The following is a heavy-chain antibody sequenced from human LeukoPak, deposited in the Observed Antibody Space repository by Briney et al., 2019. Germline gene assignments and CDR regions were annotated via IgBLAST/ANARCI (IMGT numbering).Heavy chain of an antibody. V-gene: IGHV3-48*03. CDR2: ITSRSETR. J-gene: IGHJ4*02. CDR1: GFTFGTYD. D-gene: IGHD3-22*01. Sequence: GGSLRLSCAASGFTFGTYDMNWVRQAPGKGLEWISYITSRSETRYYADSVKGRFTISRDNAKNSLFLQLNSLRADDTAVYYCVRSLAVDSDNFNDYFDYWGQGTLVTVSS. CDR3: VRSLAVDSDNFNDYFDY.